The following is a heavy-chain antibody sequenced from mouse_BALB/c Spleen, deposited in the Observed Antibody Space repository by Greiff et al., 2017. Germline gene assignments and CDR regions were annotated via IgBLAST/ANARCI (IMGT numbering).Heavy chain of an antibody. CDR2: ISSGGST. Sequence: EVMVVESGGGLVKPGGSLKFSCAASGFTFSSYAMSWVRQTPEKRLEWVASISSGGSTYYPDSVKGRFTISRDNARDILYLQMSSLRSEDTAMYYCAGIYGNPYAMDYWGQGTSVTVSA. D-gene: IGHD2-1*01. V-gene: IGHV5-6-5*01. J-gene: IGHJ4*01. CDR3: AGIYGNPYAMDY. CDR1: GFTFSSYA.